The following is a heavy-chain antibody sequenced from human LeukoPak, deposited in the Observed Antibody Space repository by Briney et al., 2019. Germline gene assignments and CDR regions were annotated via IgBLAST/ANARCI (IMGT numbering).Heavy chain of an antibody. CDR3: ASTGIAMAGKNPNFDY. CDR1: GLTFSSYG. V-gene: IGHV3-33*01. J-gene: IGHJ4*02. Sequence: GGSLRLSCAASGLTFSSYGMHWVRQAPGKGLEWVAVIWYDGSNKYYADSVKGRFTISRDNSKNTLYLQMNSLRAEDTAVYYCASTGIAMAGKNPNFDYWGQGTLVTVSS. CDR2: IWYDGSNK. D-gene: IGHD6-19*01.